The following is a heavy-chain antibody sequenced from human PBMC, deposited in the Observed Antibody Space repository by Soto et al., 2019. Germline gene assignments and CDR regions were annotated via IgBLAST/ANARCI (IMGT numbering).Heavy chain of an antibody. J-gene: IGHJ4*02. D-gene: IGHD2-15*01. CDR3: ARGRYCNGGSCRLDY. V-gene: IGHV4-39*07. CDR2: IYYSGNT. Sequence: SETLSLTYTVSGDSISSSSYYWGWIRQPPGKGLEWIGSIYYSGNTYYNPSLKSRVTMSIDTSKNQFSLTMTSVTAAGTAIFYCARGRYCNGGSCRLDYWGQGTQVTVSS. CDR1: GDSISSSSYY.